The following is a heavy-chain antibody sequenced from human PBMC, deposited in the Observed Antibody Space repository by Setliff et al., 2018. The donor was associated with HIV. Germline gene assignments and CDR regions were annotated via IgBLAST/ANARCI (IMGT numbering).Heavy chain of an antibody. D-gene: IGHD6-19*01. Sequence: ASVKVSCKASGYTFTRYGISWVRQAPGQGLEWMGWISTYNGDTNYARKLQGRVTMTTDTSTRTAYMELRSLRSEDTAVYYCARGRTQWPNYNYFDPWGLGTLVTVSS. CDR2: ISTYNGDT. J-gene: IGHJ5*02. CDR1: GYTFTRYG. V-gene: IGHV1-18*01. CDR3: ARGRTQWPNYNYFDP.